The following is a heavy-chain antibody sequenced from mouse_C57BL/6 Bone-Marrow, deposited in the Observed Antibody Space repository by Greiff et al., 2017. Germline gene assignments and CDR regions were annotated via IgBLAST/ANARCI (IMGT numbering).Heavy chain of an antibody. D-gene: IGHD2-3*01. Sequence: VQRVESGPELVKPGASVKISCKASGYAFSSSWMNWVKPRPGKGLEWIGRVYPGDGDTNYNGKFKGKATLTADKSSSTAYMQLSSLTSEDSAVYFCARYYDGYYFDVWGTGTTVTVSS. CDR2: VYPGDGDT. CDR1: GYAFSSSW. CDR3: ARYYDGYYFDV. V-gene: IGHV1-82*01. J-gene: IGHJ1*03.